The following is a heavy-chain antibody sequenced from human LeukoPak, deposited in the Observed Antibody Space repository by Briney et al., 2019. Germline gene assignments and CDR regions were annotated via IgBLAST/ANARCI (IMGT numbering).Heavy chain of an antibody. Sequence: GGSLRLSCAASGFTFSSYGMHWVRQAPGKGLEWVAFIRYDGSNKYYADSVKGRFTISRDNSKNTLYLQMNSLRAEDTAVYYCAKEGAQYDILTGYTYYFDYWGQGTLVTVSS. J-gene: IGHJ4*02. CDR2: IRYDGSNK. CDR3: AKEGAQYDILTGYTYYFDY. V-gene: IGHV3-30*02. CDR1: GFTFSSYG. D-gene: IGHD3-9*01.